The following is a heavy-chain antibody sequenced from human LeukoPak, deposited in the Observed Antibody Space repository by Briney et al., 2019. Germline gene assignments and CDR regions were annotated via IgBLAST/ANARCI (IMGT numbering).Heavy chain of an antibody. D-gene: IGHD1-26*01. J-gene: IGHJ5*02. CDR3: ARDNSVGDTAWWFDP. CDR1: GYTFTNYY. Sequence: GASVKVSCKASGYTFTNYYMVWVRQAPGQGLEWMGVINPGGSWTSYAQKFRGRVTMTRDMSTSTDYMELSSLRSEDTAVYYCARDNSVGDTAWWFDPWGQGTLVTVSS. V-gene: IGHV1-46*01. CDR2: INPGGSWT.